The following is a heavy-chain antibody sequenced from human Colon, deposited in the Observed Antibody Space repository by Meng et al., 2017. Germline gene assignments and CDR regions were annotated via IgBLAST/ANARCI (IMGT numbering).Heavy chain of an antibody. CDR2: IHPSGST. J-gene: IGHJ4*02. D-gene: IGHD3-9*01. CDR3: ARGVDWAKSGNF. Sequence: GPARFNPSETLSLTCAVYGGSFSDYYVPWIRQPPGKGLEWVGEIHPSGSTYYSPSLQSRVTITLDTSKNQFSLTLSSMTAADTAVYYCARGVDWAKSGNFWGQGTLVTVSS. CDR1: GGSFSDYY. V-gene: IGHV4-34*01.